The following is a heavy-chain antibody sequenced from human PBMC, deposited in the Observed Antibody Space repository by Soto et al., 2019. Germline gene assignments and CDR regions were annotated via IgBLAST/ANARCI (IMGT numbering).Heavy chain of an antibody. J-gene: IGHJ5*02. CDR3: ARTASSSVGRTWFDP. CDR2: IYYSGST. D-gene: IGHD6-6*01. Sequence: PSETLSLTCTVSGGSISSSSYYWGWIRQPPGKGLEWIGSIYYSGSTYYNPSLKSRVTISVDTSKNQFSLKLSSVTAADTAVYYCARTASSSVGRTWFDPWGQGTLVTVSS. V-gene: IGHV4-39*01. CDR1: GGSISSSSYY.